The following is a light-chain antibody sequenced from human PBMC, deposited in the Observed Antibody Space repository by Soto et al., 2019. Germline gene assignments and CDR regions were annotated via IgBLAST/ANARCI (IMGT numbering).Light chain of an antibody. J-gene: IGKJ1*01. CDR1: QSVSSQ. CDR3: QQRSNWPWT. CDR2: DAS. Sequence: EIVLTQSPATLSLSPGERATLSCRASQSVSSQLAWYQQKPGQAPRLLIYDASKRAIGIPARFSGSGSGTDFTLTISSLEPEDFAVYYCQQRSNWPWTFGQGTKAEI. V-gene: IGKV3-11*01.